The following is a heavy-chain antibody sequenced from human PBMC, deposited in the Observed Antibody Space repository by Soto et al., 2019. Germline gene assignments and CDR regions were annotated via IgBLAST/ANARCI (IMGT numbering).Heavy chain of an antibody. Sequence: QVQLVESGGGVVQPGRSLRLSCAASGFTFSSYGMHWVRQAPGKGLEWVSVISYDGSNKYYADSVKGRFTISRDNFKNTLYVLINSLRGEDTAVSYCATDCGFLDWFATDWYFDLWGRGTLVTVAS. D-gene: IGHD3-3*01. CDR3: ATDCGFLDWFATDWYFDL. CDR2: ISYDGSNK. CDR1: GFTFSSYG. J-gene: IGHJ2*01. V-gene: IGHV3-30*03.